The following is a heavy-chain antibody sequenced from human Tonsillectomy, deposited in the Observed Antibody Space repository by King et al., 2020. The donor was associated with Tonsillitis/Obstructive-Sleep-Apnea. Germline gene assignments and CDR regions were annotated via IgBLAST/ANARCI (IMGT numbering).Heavy chain of an antibody. Sequence: VQLQQWGAGLLKPSETLSLTCAVYVGSFSDYYWSWIRQPPGKGLEWIGEINHSGSTNYNPSLKRRVTISVDTSKNQFSLKLRSVTAADTAVYYCARECPTMVRGVLYYYYMDVWGKGTTVTVSS. CDR1: VGSFSDYY. CDR3: ARECPTMVRGVLYYYYMDV. D-gene: IGHD3-10*01. V-gene: IGHV4-34*01. CDR2: INHSGST. J-gene: IGHJ6*03.